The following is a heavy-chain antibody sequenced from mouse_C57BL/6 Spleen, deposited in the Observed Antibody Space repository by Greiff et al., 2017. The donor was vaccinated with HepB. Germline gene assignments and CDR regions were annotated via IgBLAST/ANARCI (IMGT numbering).Heavy chain of an antibody. V-gene: IGHV5-4*01. CDR2: ISDGGSYT. CDR3: ARDRYGKRDYFDY. Sequence: EVKLMESGGGLVKPGGSLKLSCAASGFTFSSYAMSWVRQTPEKRLEWVATISDGGSYTYYPDNVKGRFTISRDNAKNNLYLQMSHLKSEDTAMYYCARDRYGKRDYFDYWGQGTTLTVSS. CDR1: GFTFSSYA. J-gene: IGHJ2*01. D-gene: IGHD2-1*01.